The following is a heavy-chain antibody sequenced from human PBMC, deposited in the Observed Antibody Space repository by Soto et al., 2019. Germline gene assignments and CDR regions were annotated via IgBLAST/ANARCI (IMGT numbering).Heavy chain of an antibody. CDR3: ARGGVQLGFDP. Sequence: SETLSLTCAVSGGSISGYYWSWIRQPAGKGLEWIGRIFTSGSTNYNPSLKSRVSLSVDTSKNQFSLKLSSVTAADTAVYYCARGGVQLGFDPWGQGTLVTVSS. V-gene: IGHV4-4*07. CDR1: GGSISGYY. J-gene: IGHJ5*02. D-gene: IGHD1-1*01. CDR2: IFTSGST.